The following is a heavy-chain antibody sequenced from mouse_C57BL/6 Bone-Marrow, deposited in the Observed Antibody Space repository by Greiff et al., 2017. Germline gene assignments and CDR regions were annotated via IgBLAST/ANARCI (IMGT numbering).Heavy chain of an antibody. CDR3: ARQFYYGSCVYFAY. Sequence: EVKVIESGGDLVKPGGSLKLSCAASGFTFSSYGMSWVRQTPDKRLEWVATISSGGSYTYYPCSVKGRFTFARDNAKNTLYLQMSSLKSVDTAMYYCARQFYYGSCVYFAYWGQGTLVTVSA. V-gene: IGHV5-6*01. CDR2: ISSGGSYT. J-gene: IGHJ3*01. D-gene: IGHD2-1*01. CDR1: GFTFSSYG.